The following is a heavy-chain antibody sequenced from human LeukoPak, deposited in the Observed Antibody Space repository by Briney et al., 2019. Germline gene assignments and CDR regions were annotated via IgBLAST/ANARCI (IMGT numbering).Heavy chain of an antibody. D-gene: IGHD2-2*01. J-gene: IGHJ4*02. V-gene: IGHV1-18*01. CDR3: VREGLGYCSSTSCYGEYDY. Sequence: ASVKLSCKASGYTFTSYGISWVRQAPGQGLEWMGWISAYNGNTNYAQKLQGRVTMTTDTSTSTAYMELRSLRSDDTAVYYCVREGLGYCSSTSCYGEYDYWGQGTLVTVSS. CDR2: ISAYNGNT. CDR1: GYTFTSYG.